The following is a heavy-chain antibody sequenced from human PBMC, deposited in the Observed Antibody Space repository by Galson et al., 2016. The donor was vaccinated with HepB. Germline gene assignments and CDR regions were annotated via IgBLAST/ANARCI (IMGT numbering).Heavy chain of an antibody. CDR2: INLDGSET. Sequence: SLRLSCAASGFTFNNFWMTWVRQAPGKGLEWVANINLDGSETYYVDSLKGRFTVSRDHAKNSLYLQMHSLRAEDTAMHYCARDDQYTSSFLDYWGQGTLGTVSS. CDR1: GFTFNNFW. J-gene: IGHJ4*02. CDR3: ARDDQYTSSFLDY. D-gene: IGHD6-6*01. V-gene: IGHV3-7*03.